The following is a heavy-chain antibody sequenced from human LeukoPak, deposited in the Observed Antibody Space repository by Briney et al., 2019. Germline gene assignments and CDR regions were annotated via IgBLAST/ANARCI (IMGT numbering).Heavy chain of an antibody. CDR2: ISYDGSNK. D-gene: IGHD3-10*01. CDR3: ARESPPWFGELFVGLSPPGWFDP. Sequence: PGGALRLSCAASGFTFSSYAMHWVRQAPGKGLEWVAVISYDGSNKYYADSVKGRFTISRVNSKNKLYLQINNLRAEDTAVYYCARESPPWFGELFVGLSPPGWFDPWGQGTLVTVSS. V-gene: IGHV3-30*04. J-gene: IGHJ5*02. CDR1: GFTFSSYA.